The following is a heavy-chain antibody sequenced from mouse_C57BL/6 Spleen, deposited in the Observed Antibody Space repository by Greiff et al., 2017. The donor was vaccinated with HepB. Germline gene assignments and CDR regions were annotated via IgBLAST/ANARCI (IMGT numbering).Heavy chain of an antibody. D-gene: IGHD4-1*01. V-gene: IGHV5-17*01. CDR3: ARPPELDQAWFAY. J-gene: IGHJ3*01. CDR1: GFTFSDYG. Sequence: EVKVEESGGGLVKPGGSLKLSCAASGFTFSDYGMHWVRQAPEKGLEWVAYISSGSSTIYYADTVKGRFTISRDNAKNTLFLQMTSLRSEDTAMHYCARPPELDQAWFAYWGQGTLVTVSA. CDR2: ISSGSSTI.